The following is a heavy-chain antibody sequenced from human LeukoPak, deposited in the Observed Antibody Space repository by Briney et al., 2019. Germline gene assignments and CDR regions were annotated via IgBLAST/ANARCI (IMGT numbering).Heavy chain of an antibody. CDR2: IIPIFGTA. V-gene: IGHV1-69*13. CDR1: GGTFSSYA. D-gene: IGHD3-3*01. CDR3: ASGLYDFWSGYAFDY. J-gene: IGHJ4*02. Sequence: ASVKVSCKASGGTFSSYAISWVRQAPGQGLEWMGGIIPIFGTANYAQKFQGRVTITADESTSTAYMELSSLRSEDTAVYYCASGLYDFWSGYAFDYWGQGTLVTVSS.